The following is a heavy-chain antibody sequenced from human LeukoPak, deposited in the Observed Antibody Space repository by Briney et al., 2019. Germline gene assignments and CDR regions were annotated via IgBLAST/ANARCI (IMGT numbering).Heavy chain of an antibody. V-gene: IGHV4-59*01. J-gene: IGHJ4*02. CDR3: ARRSKGGSSTWTLDY. CDR2: IYYSGST. CDR1: GGSISSYY. Sequence: SETLSLTCTVSGGSISSYYWSWIRQPPGKGLEWIGYIYYSGSTNYNPSLKSRVTISVDTSKNQFSLKLSSVTAADTAVYYCARRSKGGSSTWTLDYWGQGTLVTVSS. D-gene: IGHD1-26*01.